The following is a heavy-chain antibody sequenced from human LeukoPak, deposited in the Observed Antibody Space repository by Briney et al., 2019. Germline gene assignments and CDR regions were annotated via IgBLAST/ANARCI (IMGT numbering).Heavy chain of an antibody. CDR3: AGSTMVRGDPGLFDY. CDR1: GGSISSYY. V-gene: IGHV4-59*08. J-gene: IGHJ4*02. CDR2: IYYSGRT. D-gene: IGHD3-10*01. Sequence: SETLSLTCTVSGGSISSYYWSWTRQPPGEGLEWIGYIYYSGRTKYNPSLKSRVPLSVDTSKNQFSLSLYSVTAADTAVYYCAGSTMVRGDPGLFDYWGQGTLVTVSS.